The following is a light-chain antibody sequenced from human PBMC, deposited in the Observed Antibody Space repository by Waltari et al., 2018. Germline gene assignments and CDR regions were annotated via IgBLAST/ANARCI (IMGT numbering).Light chain of an antibody. CDR1: SSDIGAYDY. Sequence: QSALTQPASVSGSPGQSITISCTGTSSDIGAYDYVSWYQQHPGRAPKRMIYAVVNRPSGVCVRFAASKAGNTAALTSSGLQAEDEADYYCASHTSSSSNWVFGGGTKLTVL. J-gene: IGLJ3*02. CDR3: ASHTSSSSNWV. V-gene: IGLV2-14*01. CDR2: AVV.